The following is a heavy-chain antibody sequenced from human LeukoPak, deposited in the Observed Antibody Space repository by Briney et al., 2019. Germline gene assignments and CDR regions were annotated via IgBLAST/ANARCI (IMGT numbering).Heavy chain of an antibody. CDR3: VRHRAFSTWSNFDF. Sequence: GESLKISCKGFGYSFTNYWIGWVRQMPGKGLEWVGITYPVDSDTRYSPAFQGQVTVSADKSISTAYLQWCSLKASDTAMYYCVRHRAFSTWSNFDFWGQGTLVTVSS. J-gene: IGHJ4*02. D-gene: IGHD2-2*01. CDR1: GYSFTNYW. CDR2: TYPVDSDT. V-gene: IGHV5-51*01.